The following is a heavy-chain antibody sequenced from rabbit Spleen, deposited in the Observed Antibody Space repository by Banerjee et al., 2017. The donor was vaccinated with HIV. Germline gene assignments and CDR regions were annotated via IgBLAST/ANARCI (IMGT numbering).Heavy chain of an antibody. Sequence: SKSSYMCWVRQAPGKGLEWIVCIHSGSSDFTYFASWARVLSTTCQPSTSPFTLRSTVCTAEVTATYFCARDLAGIIGCDFNLWGPGTLVTVS. J-gene: IGHJ4*01. CDR3: ARDLAGIIGCDFNL. V-gene: IGHV1S40*01. CDR2: IHSGSSDFT. D-gene: IGHD4-2*01. CDR1: SKSSY.